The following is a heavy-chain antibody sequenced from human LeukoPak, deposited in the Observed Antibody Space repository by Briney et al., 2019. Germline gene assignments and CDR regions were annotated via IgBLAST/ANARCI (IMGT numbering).Heavy chain of an antibody. J-gene: IGHJ4*02. CDR1: GFTFSNYW. CDR3: AVTRTRGDY. Sequence: AGSLRLSCTASGFTFSNYWMTWVRQAPGKGLEWVANINQDGNDKYYVDSVKGRFTISRDNTKSSLFLQMNSLRAEDTAVYYCAVTRTRGDYWGQGTLVTVSS. D-gene: IGHD3-10*01. V-gene: IGHV3-7*03. CDR2: INQDGNDK.